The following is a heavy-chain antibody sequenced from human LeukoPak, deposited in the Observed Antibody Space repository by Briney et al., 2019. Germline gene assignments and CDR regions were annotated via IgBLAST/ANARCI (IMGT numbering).Heavy chain of an antibody. J-gene: IGHJ6*02. Sequence: GGSLRLSCAASGFIFSNAWMSWVRQAPGKGLEWVGRIKSKTDGGTADYAAPVEGRFTVSRDDSKNTLYLQMNSLKTEDTAVYYCITDPVSLPNYYYYGMDVWGQGTTATVSS. D-gene: IGHD3-16*02. V-gene: IGHV3-15*01. CDR3: ITDPVSLPNYYYYGMDV. CDR2: IKSKTDGGTA. CDR1: GFIFSNAW.